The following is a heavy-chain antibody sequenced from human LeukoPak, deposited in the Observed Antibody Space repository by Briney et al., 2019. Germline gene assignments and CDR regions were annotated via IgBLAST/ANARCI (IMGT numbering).Heavy chain of an antibody. CDR1: GYTFTGYY. CDR2: INPNSGGT. V-gene: IGHV1-2*07. Sequence: ASVKVSCKASGYTFTGYYMHWVRQAPGQGLEWMGWINPNSGGTNYAHKFQGRVTMTRDTSISTAYMELSRLRSDDTAVYYCARALVYSSGWYNWFDPWGQGTLVTVSS. CDR3: ARALVYSSGWYNWFDP. J-gene: IGHJ5*02. D-gene: IGHD6-19*01.